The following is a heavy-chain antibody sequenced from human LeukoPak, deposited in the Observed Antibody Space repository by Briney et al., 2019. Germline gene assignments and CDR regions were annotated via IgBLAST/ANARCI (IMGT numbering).Heavy chain of an antibody. J-gene: IGHJ4*02. D-gene: IGHD3-3*01. Sequence: ASVKVSCKASGYTFTSYDINWVRQATGQGLEWMGWMNPNSGNTGYAQKFQGRVTMTRNTSISTAYMELSSLRSEDTAVYYCARRLATYYDFWSDYYTDYFDYWGQGTLVTVSS. CDR3: ARRLATYYDFWSDYYTDYFDY. CDR2: MNPNSGNT. V-gene: IGHV1-8*01. CDR1: GYTFTSYD.